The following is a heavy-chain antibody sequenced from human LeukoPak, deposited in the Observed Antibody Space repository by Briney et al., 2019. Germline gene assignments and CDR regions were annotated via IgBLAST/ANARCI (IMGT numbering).Heavy chain of an antibody. Sequence: GGSLRLSCAASGFTFSSYDTHWVRQATGKGLEWVSDIGTAGDTYYAGSVKGRFTISRENAKNSLYLQMNSLRAGDTAVFYCVRGRRYDSSGVFDYWGQGTLVTVSS. V-gene: IGHV3-13*01. J-gene: IGHJ4*02. CDR3: VRGRRYDSSGVFDY. CDR1: GFTFSSYD. CDR2: IGTAGDT. D-gene: IGHD3-22*01.